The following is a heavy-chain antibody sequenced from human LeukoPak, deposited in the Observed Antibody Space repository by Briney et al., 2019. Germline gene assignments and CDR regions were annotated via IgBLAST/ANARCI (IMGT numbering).Heavy chain of an antibody. D-gene: IGHD4-17*01. Sequence: SETLSLTCTVSGGSISSYYWSWIRQPPGKGLEWIGYIYYSGSTYYNPSLKSRVTISVDRSKNQFSLKLSSVTAADTAVYYCARTTVTDYFDYWGQGTLVTVSS. CDR3: ARTTVTDYFDY. CDR2: IYYSGST. CDR1: GGSISSYY. J-gene: IGHJ4*02. V-gene: IGHV4-59*12.